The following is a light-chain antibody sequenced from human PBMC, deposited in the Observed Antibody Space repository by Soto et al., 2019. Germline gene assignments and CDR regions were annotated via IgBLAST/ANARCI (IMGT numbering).Light chain of an antibody. CDR2: EVS. Sequence: QSALTQPPSASGSPGQSVTISCTGTSSDVGGYKYVSWYQQHPGKAPKLMIYEVSKRPSGVPDRFSGSKSGNTASLTVSGLQAEDEAHYYCSAYAGSNIVLFGGGTKVTVL. J-gene: IGLJ2*01. CDR3: SAYAGSNIVL. CDR1: SSDVGGYKY. V-gene: IGLV2-8*01.